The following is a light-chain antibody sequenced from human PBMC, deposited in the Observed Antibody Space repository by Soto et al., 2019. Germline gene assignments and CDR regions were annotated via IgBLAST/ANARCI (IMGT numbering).Light chain of an antibody. CDR1: QDISNY. CDR2: DAS. J-gene: IGKJ4*01. Sequence: DIQMTQSPSSLSASGGDRVTITCQASQDISNYLNWYQQKPGKAPKLLIYDASNLETGVPSRFNGSGSETDFTFTISSLQPEDIATYYCQQYDNLPLTFGGGTKVEIK. CDR3: QQYDNLPLT. V-gene: IGKV1-33*01.